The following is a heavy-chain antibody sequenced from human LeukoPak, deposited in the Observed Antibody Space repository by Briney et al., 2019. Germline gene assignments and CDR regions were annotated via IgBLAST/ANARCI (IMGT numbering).Heavy chain of an antibody. Sequence: PSETLSLTCTVSGGSISSSSYYWGWIRQPPGKGLEWIGSIYYSGSTYYNPSLKSRVTISVDTSKNQFSLKLSSVTAADTAVYHCARDGYYRVNWFDPWGQGTLVTVSS. J-gene: IGHJ5*02. CDR1: GGSISSSSYY. CDR3: ARDGYYRVNWFDP. D-gene: IGHD1-14*01. V-gene: IGHV4-39*07. CDR2: IYYSGST.